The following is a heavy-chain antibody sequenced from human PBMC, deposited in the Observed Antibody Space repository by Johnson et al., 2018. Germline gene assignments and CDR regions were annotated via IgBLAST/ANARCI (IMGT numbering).Heavy chain of an antibody. J-gene: IGHJ3*01. Sequence: QVQLVESGGGVVQPGRSXRLSCAASGFTFRNYGMHWVRQAPGKGLEWVAHIWYDGSNKHYAAAVKGRFTISRDNSKYTMSLQLSSLRADDTAVYYCERRDLYNAFDVWGQGTMVTVSS. D-gene: IGHD4-11*01. CDR2: IWYDGSNK. CDR1: GFTFRNYG. V-gene: IGHV3-33*01. CDR3: ERRDLYNAFDV.